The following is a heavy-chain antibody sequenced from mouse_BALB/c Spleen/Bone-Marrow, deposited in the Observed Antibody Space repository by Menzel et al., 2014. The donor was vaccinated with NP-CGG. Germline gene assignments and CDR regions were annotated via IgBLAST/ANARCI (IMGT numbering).Heavy chain of an antibody. D-gene: IGHD1-1*01. J-gene: IGHJ2*01. CDR1: GFAFSSYD. Sequence: EVKLEESGGGLVKPGGSLKLSCAASGFAFSSYDMSWVRQTPEKRLEWVAYISSGGGSTYYPDTVKGRFTISRDNAKNTLYLQMSSLKSEDTAMYYCAREVLRDYFDYWGQGTTLTVS. CDR3: AREVLRDYFDY. V-gene: IGHV5-12-1*01. CDR2: ISSGGGST.